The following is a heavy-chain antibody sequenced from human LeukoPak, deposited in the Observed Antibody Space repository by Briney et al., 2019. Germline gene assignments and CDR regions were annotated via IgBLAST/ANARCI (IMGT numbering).Heavy chain of an antibody. Sequence: VASVKVSCKASGYTFTSYGISWVRQAPGQGLEWMGGIIPIFGTANYAQKFQGRVTITADESTSTAYMELSSLRSEDTAVYYCAGDYDSSGYYSNWGQGTLVTVSS. J-gene: IGHJ4*02. V-gene: IGHV1-69*13. CDR2: IIPIFGTA. CDR3: AGDYDSSGYYSN. D-gene: IGHD3-22*01. CDR1: GYTFTSYG.